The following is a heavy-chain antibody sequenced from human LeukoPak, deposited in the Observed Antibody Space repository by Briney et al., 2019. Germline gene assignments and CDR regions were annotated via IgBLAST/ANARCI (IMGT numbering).Heavy chain of an antibody. CDR1: GYSFTGYC. D-gene: IGHD4-11*01. J-gene: IGHJ4*02. V-gene: IGHV1-2*06. Sequence: ASVKVSCKASGYSFTGYCIHWARQAPGQGLEWMGRINPNSGGTNYAQKFQGRVTMTRDTSISTAYMELSRLRSDDTAVYYCAREENNYDFDYWGQGTLVTVSS. CDR2: INPNSGGT. CDR3: AREENNYDFDY.